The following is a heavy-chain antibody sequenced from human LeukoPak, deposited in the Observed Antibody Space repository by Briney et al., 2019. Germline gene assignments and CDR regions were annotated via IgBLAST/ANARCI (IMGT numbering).Heavy chain of an antibody. V-gene: IGHV4-39*07. Sequence: SETLSLTCTVSGGSISSSSYYWGWIRQPPGKGLEWIGSIYYSGSTYYNPSLKSRVTISVDTSKNQFSLKLSSVTAADTAVYYCARVVGATVDYWGQGTLVTVSS. CDR1: GGSISSSSYY. CDR2: IYYSGST. CDR3: ARVVGATVDY. J-gene: IGHJ4*02. D-gene: IGHD1-26*01.